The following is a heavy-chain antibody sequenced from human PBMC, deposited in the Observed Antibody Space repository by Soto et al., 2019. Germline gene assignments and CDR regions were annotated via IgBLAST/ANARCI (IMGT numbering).Heavy chain of an antibody. J-gene: IGHJ5*02. Sequence: QVQLVQSGAEVKKPGASVKVSCKASGYTFFTYGITWVRQAPGQGLEWMGWISTYDGNTDYAQKLQGSVTMTTDTSPRTAYMELRSLRSDETAVYYCARKSSSSSWFDPWGQGTLVTVSS. V-gene: IGHV1-18*01. CDR1: GYTFFTYG. D-gene: IGHD6-6*01. CDR2: ISTYDGNT. CDR3: ARKSSSSSWFDP.